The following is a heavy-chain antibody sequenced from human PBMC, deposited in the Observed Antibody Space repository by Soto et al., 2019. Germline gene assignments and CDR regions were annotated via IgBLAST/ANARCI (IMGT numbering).Heavy chain of an antibody. D-gene: IGHD2-2*01. J-gene: IGHJ4*02. CDR2: IYSGGST. V-gene: IGHV3-53*01. CDR1: GFTASSNY. CDR3: ARGYCSSNSCGGAIDY. Sequence: EVQLVESGGGLIQPGGSLRLSCAASGFTASSNYMSWVRQAPGKGLEWVSVIYSGGSTYYADSVKGRFTISRDNSKNTLYLQMNSLRAEDTAVYYCARGYCSSNSCGGAIDYWGQGTLVTVSS.